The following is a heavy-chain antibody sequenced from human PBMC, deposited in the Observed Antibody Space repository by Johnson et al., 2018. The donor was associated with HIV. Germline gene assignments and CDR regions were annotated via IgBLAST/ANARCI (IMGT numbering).Heavy chain of an antibody. CDR1: GFTFRSYP. Sequence: QVQLVKSGGGVVHPGRSLRLSCAASGFTFRSYPMNWVRQAPGKGLEWVAFVSYDESSKYYRDSVKGRFTISRDNSKNTLYLQMNSLRADDTAVYYCARLPSGYSRDGFNIWGQGTMVTVSS. J-gene: IGHJ3*02. V-gene: IGHV3-30*04. CDR3: ARLPSGYSRDGFNI. CDR2: VSYDESSK. D-gene: IGHD5-18*01.